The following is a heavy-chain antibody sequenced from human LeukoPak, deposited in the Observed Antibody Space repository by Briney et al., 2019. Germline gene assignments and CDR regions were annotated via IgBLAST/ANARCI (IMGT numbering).Heavy chain of an antibody. V-gene: IGHV4-38-2*02. D-gene: IGHD2-15*01. CDR2: IYHSGNT. J-gene: IGHJ4*02. CDR1: GYSISTSYY. Sequence: PSETLSLTCTVSGYSISTSYYWGWIRQPPGKGLEWIGSIYHSGNTYYNPSLKSRVTISVDTSKNQFSLKLNSVTAADTAVYYCAKDRADAVLVVVAATEVRYDYWGQGTLVTVSS. CDR3: AKDRADAVLVVVAATEVRYDY.